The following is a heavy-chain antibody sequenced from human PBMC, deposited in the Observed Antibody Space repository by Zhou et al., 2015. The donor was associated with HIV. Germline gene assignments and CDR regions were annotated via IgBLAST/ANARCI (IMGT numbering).Heavy chain of an antibody. CDR1: GGTFSSYA. Sequence: QVQLVQSGAEVKKPGSSVKVSCKASGGTFSSYAISWVRQAPGQGLEWMGGIIPIFGTANYAQKFQGRVTITADESTSTAYMELSSLRSEDTAVYYCARARVVAATHYYYGMDVWGQGDHGHRLL. J-gene: IGHJ6*02. V-gene: IGHV1-69*01. CDR3: ARARVVAATHYYYGMDV. D-gene: IGHD2-15*01. CDR2: IIPIFGTA.